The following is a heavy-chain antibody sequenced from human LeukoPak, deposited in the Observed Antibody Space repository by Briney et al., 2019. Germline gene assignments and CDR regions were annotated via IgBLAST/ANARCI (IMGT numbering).Heavy chain of an antibody. Sequence: ASVKVSRKASGYTFTSYYMHWVRQAPGQGLEWMGIINPSGGSTSYAQRFQGRVTMTRDTSTSTVYMELSSLRSEDTAVYYCARDRSLMAAGYYYYYYGMDVWGQGTTVTVSS. CDR2: INPSGGST. J-gene: IGHJ6*02. CDR3: ARDRSLMAAGYYYYYYGMDV. D-gene: IGHD3-10*01. V-gene: IGHV1-46*01. CDR1: GYTFTSYY.